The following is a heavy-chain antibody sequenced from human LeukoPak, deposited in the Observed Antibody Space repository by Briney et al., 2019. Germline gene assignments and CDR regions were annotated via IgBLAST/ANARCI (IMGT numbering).Heavy chain of an antibody. D-gene: IGHD2-2*01. CDR1: GYTFTRNA. Sequence: ASVKVSCKASGYTFTRNAMHWVRQAPGQRLEWMGWINTGNGNTKYSQKFQGRVAITRDTSANTAYMELSSLRSEDTAVYYCARGYCNSTSCYYFDFWGQGTLVTVSS. J-gene: IGHJ4*02. CDR3: ARGYCNSTSCYYFDF. CDR2: INTGNGNT. V-gene: IGHV1-3*04.